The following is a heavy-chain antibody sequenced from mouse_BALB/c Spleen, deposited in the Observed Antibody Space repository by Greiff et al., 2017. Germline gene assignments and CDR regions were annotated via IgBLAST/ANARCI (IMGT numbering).Heavy chain of an antibody. Sequence: EVQLQESGAELVKPGPSVKLSCTASGFTFKDSYMHWVKQRPEQGLEWIGRIDPANGNTKYDPKFQGKATITADTSSNTAYLQLSSLTSEATAVYYCARSDYWGQGTTLTVSS. V-gene: IGHV14-3*02. CDR1: GFTFKDSY. CDR3: ARSDY. CDR2: IDPANGNT. J-gene: IGHJ2*01.